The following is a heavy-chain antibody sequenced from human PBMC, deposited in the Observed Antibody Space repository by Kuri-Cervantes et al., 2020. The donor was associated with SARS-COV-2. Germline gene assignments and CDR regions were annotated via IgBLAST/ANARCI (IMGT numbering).Heavy chain of an antibody. CDR2: IYHSGST. V-gene: IGHV4-39*07. J-gene: IGHJ6*02. CDR1: GGSISSSSYY. CDR3: ASSLVPYYYGMDV. Sequence: SETLSLTCTVSGGSISSSSYYWGWIRQPPGKGLEWIGSIYHSGSTYYNPSLKSRVTISVDTSKNQFSLKLSSVTAADTAVYYCASSLVPYYYGMDVWGQGTSVTVSS. D-gene: IGHD2-8*01.